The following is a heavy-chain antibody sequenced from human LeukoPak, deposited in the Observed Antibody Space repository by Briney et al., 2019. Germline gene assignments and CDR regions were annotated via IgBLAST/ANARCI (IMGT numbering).Heavy chain of an antibody. D-gene: IGHD2-21*02. CDR3: ARRVCGGDCLHENWFDP. CDR2: IYPGDSDT. V-gene: IGHV5-51*01. CDR1: GYSFSNYW. Sequence: GESLKISCKGSGYSFSNYWIAWVRQMPGKGLEWMGIIYPGDSDTRYSPSFQGQVTISADKSISTAYLQWSSLKASDTAMYYCARRVCGGDCLHENWFDPWGQGTLVTVSS. J-gene: IGHJ5*02.